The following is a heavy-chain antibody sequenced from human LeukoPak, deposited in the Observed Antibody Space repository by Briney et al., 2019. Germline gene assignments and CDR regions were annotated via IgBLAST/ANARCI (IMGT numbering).Heavy chain of an antibody. Sequence: GASVKVSCKASGYTFTSYYMHWVRQAPGQGLEWMGWISAYNGNTDYAQKFQGRVTMTTDTSTNTVYMDLRSLTSDDTAVYYCARDRSVNDYWGQGTLVTVSS. V-gene: IGHV1-18*04. CDR3: ARDRSVNDY. CDR1: GYTFTSYY. J-gene: IGHJ4*02. CDR2: ISAYNGNT.